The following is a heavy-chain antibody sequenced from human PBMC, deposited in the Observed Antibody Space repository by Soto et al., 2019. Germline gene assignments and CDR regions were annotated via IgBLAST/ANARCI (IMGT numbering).Heavy chain of an antibody. CDR3: AKEAYAGFSDY. J-gene: IGHJ4*02. CDR2: ISWNSGSI. CDR1: GFTFDDYA. D-gene: IGHD2-2*01. V-gene: IGHV3-9*01. Sequence: GGSLRLFCAASGFTFDDYAMHWVRQAPGKGLEWVSGISWNSGSIGYADSVKGRFTISRDNAKNSLYLQINSLRAEDTALYYCAKEAYAGFSDYWGQGTLVTVSS.